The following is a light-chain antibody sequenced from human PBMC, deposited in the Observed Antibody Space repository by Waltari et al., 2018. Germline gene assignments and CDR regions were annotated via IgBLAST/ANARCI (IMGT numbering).Light chain of an antibody. CDR2: DVS. CDR3: QQYEDVPYT. CDR1: QDISTY. Sequence: DIQMTQSPSSLSASVGDRVTITCQASQDISTYLNWYQQKPGKAPKLLIYDVSNLEKGVPSRFSGGGSETDFSFTISSLQSEDIATYYCQQYEDVPYTFGQGTKLMIK. V-gene: IGKV1-33*01. J-gene: IGKJ2*01.